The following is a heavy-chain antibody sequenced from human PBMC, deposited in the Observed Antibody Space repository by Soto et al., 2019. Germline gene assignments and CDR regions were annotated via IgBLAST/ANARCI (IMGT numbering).Heavy chain of an antibody. J-gene: IGHJ6*02. Sequence: QVPLVQSGAEVKKPGSSVKVSCKDSGDSFNTYALNWVRQAPGQGLEWMGGIIPIFGTADYAQKFQGRVTITADDSTSTSYMELSSLRSEDTAVYYCAIAPRRVPTAIFTYSMDVWGQGTTVTVSS. D-gene: IGHD2-2*02. V-gene: IGHV1-69*01. CDR3: AIAPRRVPTAIFTYSMDV. CDR1: GDSFNTYA. CDR2: IIPIFGTA.